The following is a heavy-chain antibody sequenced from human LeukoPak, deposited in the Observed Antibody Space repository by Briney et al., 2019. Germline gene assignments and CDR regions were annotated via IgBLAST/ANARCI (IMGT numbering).Heavy chain of an antibody. CDR2: IYYSGST. V-gene: IGHV4-30-4*07. J-gene: IGHJ4*02. Sequence: PSETLSLTCTVSGYSISTGYSWSWIRQPPGKGLEWIGYIYYSGSTYYNPSLKSRVTISVDTSKNQFSLKLSSVTAADTAVYYCARGGCSGGSCYPVPTPPYFDYWGQGTLVTVSS. CDR3: ARGGCSGGSCYPVPTPPYFDY. D-gene: IGHD2-15*01. CDR1: GYSISTGYS.